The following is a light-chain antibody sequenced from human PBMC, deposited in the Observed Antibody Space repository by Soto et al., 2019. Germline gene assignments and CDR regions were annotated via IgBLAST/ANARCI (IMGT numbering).Light chain of an antibody. V-gene: IGKV1-33*01. CDR2: DAS. CDR1: QDIGND. Sequence: DIQMTPSPSSLSASVGDTVTITCQASQDIGNDLKWYQQKPGKAPTLLVYDASDLEAGVPSKFSGSGSGTHFIFTINYLQPEDFATYYYQQNADFPYTFGQGTKLEIK. J-gene: IGKJ2*01. CDR3: QQNADFPYT.